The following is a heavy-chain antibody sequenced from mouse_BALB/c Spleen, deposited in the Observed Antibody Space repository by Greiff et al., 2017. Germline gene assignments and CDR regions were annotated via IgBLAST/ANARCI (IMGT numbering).Heavy chain of an antibody. CDR2: ISSGSSTI. CDR3: ARAFYAMDY. CDR1: GFTFSSFG. J-gene: IGHJ4*01. V-gene: IGHV5-17*02. Sequence: EVQGVESGGGLVQPGGSRKLSCAASGFTFSSFGMHWVRQAPEKGLEWVAYISSGSSTIYYADTVKGRFTISRDNPKNTLFLQMTSLRSEDTAMYYCARAFYAMDYWGQGTSFTVSS.